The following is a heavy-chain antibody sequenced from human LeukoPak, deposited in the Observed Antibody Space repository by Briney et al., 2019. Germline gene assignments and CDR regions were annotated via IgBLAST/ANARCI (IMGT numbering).Heavy chain of an antibody. CDR1: GFTFSSYS. J-gene: IGHJ4*02. D-gene: IGHD2-15*01. V-gene: IGHV3-21*01. CDR3: ASEVVAAPVDY. CDR2: ISSSSSYI. Sequence: PGGSLRLSCAASGFTFSSYSMNWVRQAPGKGREWVSSISSSSSYIYYADSVKGRFTISRDNAKNSLYLQMNSLRAEDTAVYYCASEVVAAPVDYWGQGTLVTVSS.